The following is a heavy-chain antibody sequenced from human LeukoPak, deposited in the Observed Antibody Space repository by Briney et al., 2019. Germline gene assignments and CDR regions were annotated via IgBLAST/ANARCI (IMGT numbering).Heavy chain of an antibody. V-gene: IGHV3-74*01. CDR2: INYDGRGT. D-gene: IGHD3-3*01. J-gene: IGHJ4*02. CDR1: GFTFSSYW. Sequence: PGGSLRLSCAASGFTFSSYWMHWVRQAPGKGLVWVSQINYDGRGTSHADSVRGRFTVSRDNAKNTLYLQMNSLRAEDTAVYYCVRDGGAGNFDYWGQGTLVTVSS. CDR3: VRDGGAGNFDY.